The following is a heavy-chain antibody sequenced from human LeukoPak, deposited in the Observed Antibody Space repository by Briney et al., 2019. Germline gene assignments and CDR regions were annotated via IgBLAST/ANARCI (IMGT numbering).Heavy chain of an antibody. D-gene: IGHD1-26*01. CDR1: GGSISSYY. CDR3: ASPSVGAEYSFDY. V-gene: IGHV4-59*01. J-gene: IGHJ4*02. CDR2: IYYSGST. Sequence: SETLSLTCTVSGGSISSYYWSWIRQPPGKGLEWIGYIYYSGSTNYNPSLKSRVTISVDTSKNQFSLKLSSVTAADTAVYYFASPSVGAEYSFDYWGQGTLVTVSS.